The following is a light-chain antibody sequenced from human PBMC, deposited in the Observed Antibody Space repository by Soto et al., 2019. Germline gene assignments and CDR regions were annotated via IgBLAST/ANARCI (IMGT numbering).Light chain of an antibody. CDR2: DAS. Sequence: ETVLTQSPATLSLSPGERATLSCRASQSVSVDLAWYQQKPGQSPRLLIYDASKRATGLPARFSGSGSGTDFTLTISSLEPEDFAVYFCQQRSKWPPTFXQGTKVDIK. CDR3: QQRSKWPPT. J-gene: IGKJ1*01. V-gene: IGKV3-11*01. CDR1: QSVSVD.